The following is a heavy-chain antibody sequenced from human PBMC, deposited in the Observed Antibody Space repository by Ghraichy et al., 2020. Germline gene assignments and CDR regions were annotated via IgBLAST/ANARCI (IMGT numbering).Heavy chain of an antibody. CDR1: GGSISSYY. V-gene: IGHV4-59*01. D-gene: IGHD4-23*01. Sequence: SETLSLTCTVSGGSISSYYWSWIRQPPGKGLEWIGYIYYSGSTNYNPSLKSRVTISVDTSKNQFSLKLSSVTAADTAVYYCARHYGGILMGAFDIWGQGTMVTVSS. CDR2: IYYSGST. J-gene: IGHJ3*02. CDR3: ARHYGGILMGAFDI.